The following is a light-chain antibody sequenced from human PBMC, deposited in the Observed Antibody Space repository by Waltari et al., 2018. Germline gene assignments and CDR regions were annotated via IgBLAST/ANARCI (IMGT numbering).Light chain of an antibody. Sequence: QSVLTQPPSASGTPGQRVTISCSGSNSNTGSNYIYSYQQFPGTAPKLLICRDNQRPSGVPDRFSGSKSGTSASLVISGLRSEDDADYYCATWDNSLSGRVFGGGTRVTVL. CDR3: ATWDNSLSGRV. CDR2: RDN. V-gene: IGLV1-47*01. CDR1: NSNTGSNY. J-gene: IGLJ3*02.